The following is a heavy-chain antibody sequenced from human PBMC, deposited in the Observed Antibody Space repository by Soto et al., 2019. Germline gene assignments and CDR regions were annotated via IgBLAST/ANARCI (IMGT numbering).Heavy chain of an antibody. CDR3: ARATPYDFWSGYDGSSYYYGMDV. Sequence: SETLSLTCTVSGGSISSYYWSWIRQPPGKGLEWIGYIYYSGSTNYNPSLKSRVTISVDTSKNQFSLKLSSVTAADTAVYYCARATPYDFWSGYDGSSYYYGMDVWGQGTTVTVSS. V-gene: IGHV4-59*01. D-gene: IGHD3-3*01. J-gene: IGHJ6*02. CDR2: IYYSGST. CDR1: GGSISSYY.